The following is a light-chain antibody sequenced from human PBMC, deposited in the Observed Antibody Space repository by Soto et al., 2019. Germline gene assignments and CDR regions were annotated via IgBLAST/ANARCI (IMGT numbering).Light chain of an antibody. Sequence: QSVLTQPASVSGSPGQSITISCTGTRSDVGRYNYVSWYQQHPGKAPKLLIYEVTYRPSGVSTRFSASKSGSTASLTISGIQAEDEADYYCSSYSTTSSPHGLFGGGTKLTVL. J-gene: IGLJ2*01. CDR1: RSDVGRYNY. V-gene: IGLV2-14*01. CDR2: EVT. CDR3: SSYSTTSSPHGL.